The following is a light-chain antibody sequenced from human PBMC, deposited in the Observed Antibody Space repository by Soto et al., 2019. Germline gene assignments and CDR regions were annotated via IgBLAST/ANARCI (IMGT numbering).Light chain of an antibody. CDR2: EVS. CDR1: SSDVGGYNY. V-gene: IGLV2-8*01. Sequence: QSALTQPPSASGSPGQSVTFSCTGTSSDVGGYNYVSWYQQHQGKAPKLIIYEVSKRPSGVPDRFSGSKSGNTASLTVSGLQAEDEADYYCSSYAGSNNFVVFGGGTKLTVL. CDR3: SSYAGSNNFVV. J-gene: IGLJ2*01.